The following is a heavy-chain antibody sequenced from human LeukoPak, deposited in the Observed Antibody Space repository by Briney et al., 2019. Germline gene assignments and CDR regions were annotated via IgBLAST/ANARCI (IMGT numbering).Heavy chain of an antibody. D-gene: IGHD1-26*01. V-gene: IGHV3-30*07. CDR3: VKDRGGSPFYGMDV. J-gene: IGHJ6*02. CDR1: GFTFSSYA. CDR2: ISYHGDIT. Sequence: GRSLRLSCAASGFTFSSYAMHWVRQAPGKGLEWVALISYHGDITYYADSVKGRFTISRDNSKNTLYLQMNSLRAEDTAVYYCVKDRGGSPFYGMDVWGQGTTVTVSS.